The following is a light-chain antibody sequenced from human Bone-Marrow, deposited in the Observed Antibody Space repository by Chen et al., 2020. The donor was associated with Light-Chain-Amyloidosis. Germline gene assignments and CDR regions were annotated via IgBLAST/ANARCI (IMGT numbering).Light chain of an antibody. Sequence: NFMLTQPHSVSESPGKTVIISCTRSSGSIATNYVQWYQQRPGRSPTTVIYEDDQRPSGVPDRSSGSSDRSSDSASLTISGLETEDEADYYCQSYQGSSQGVFGGGTKLTVL. CDR3: QSYQGSSQGV. J-gene: IGLJ3*02. V-gene: IGLV6-57*01. CDR2: EDD. CDR1: SGSIATNY.